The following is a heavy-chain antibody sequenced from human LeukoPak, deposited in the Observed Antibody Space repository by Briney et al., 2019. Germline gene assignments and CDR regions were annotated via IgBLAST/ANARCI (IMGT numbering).Heavy chain of an antibody. Sequence: GGSLRLSCAASRFSFSHYWMTWVRQDPGKGVEWVANINQDASDKHYADSVKGRFTISRDNAKNSLYLQMNSLRVEDTAVYYCLGGVAADYWGRGTLVTVSS. V-gene: IGHV3-7*01. J-gene: IGHJ4*02. CDR1: RFSFSHYW. CDR3: LGGVAADY. D-gene: IGHD3-16*01. CDR2: INQDASDK.